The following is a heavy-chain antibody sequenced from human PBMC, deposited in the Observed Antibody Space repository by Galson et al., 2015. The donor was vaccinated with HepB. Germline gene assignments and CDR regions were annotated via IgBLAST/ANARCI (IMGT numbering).Heavy chain of an antibody. CDR1: GFTFSSYG. Sequence: SLRLSCAASGFTFSSYGMHWVRQAPGKGLEWVAFVRYDGSNKYYADSVKGRFTISRDNSKNTLYLQMNSLRAEDTAVYYCAKSGGVVVAAPDAFDIWGQGTMVTVSS. D-gene: IGHD2-15*01. CDR2: VRYDGSNK. J-gene: IGHJ3*02. V-gene: IGHV3-30*02. CDR3: AKSGGVVVAAPDAFDI.